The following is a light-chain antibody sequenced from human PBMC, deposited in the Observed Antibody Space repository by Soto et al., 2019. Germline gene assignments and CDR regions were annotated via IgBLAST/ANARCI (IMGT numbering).Light chain of an antibody. Sequence: DIQMTQSPSSLSASVGDRVTITCQASRDISNYLNWYQQKPGKAPKLLIYDASNLETGVPSRFSGSGSGTDFTFTITNLQPEDFAMYYCQQSFGSPPITFGQGTRLDIK. V-gene: IGKV1-33*01. CDR2: DAS. J-gene: IGKJ5*01. CDR1: RDISNY. CDR3: QQSFGSPPIT.